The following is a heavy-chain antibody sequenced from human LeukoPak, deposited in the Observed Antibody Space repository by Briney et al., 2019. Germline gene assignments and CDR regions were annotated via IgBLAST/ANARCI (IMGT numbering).Heavy chain of an antibody. CDR3: ARDGSRDFDY. D-gene: IGHD5/OR15-5a*01. CDR2: ISSSSSTI. V-gene: IGHV3-48*01. CDR1: GFTFSSYS. J-gene: IGHJ4*02. Sequence: GGSLRLSCAASGFTFSSYSMNWVRQAPGKGLEWVSYISSSSSTIYYADSVKGRFTISRDNAKNSLYLQMNSLRAEDTAVYYCARDGSRDFDYWGQGTLVTVSS.